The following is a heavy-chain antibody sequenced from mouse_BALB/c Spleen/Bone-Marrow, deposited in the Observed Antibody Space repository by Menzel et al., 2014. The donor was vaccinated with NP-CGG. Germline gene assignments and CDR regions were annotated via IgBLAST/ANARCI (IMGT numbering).Heavy chain of an antibody. CDR3: ARDDYGY. J-gene: IGHJ3*01. D-gene: IGHD2-4*01. CDR2: IYPGDGST. V-gene: IGHV1S56*01. Sequence: QAQLQQSGPELVKPGASVKMSCKASGYTFTSYYIHWVKQRPGQGLEWIGWIYPGDGSTKYNEKFKGKTTLTADKSSSTVYMLLSSLTSEDSAIYFCARDDYGYWGQGTLVTVSA. CDR1: GYTFTSYY.